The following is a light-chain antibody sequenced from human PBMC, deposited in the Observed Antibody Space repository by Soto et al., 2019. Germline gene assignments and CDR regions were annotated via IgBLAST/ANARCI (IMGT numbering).Light chain of an antibody. V-gene: IGKV3-15*01. J-gene: IGKJ4*01. Sequence: EIVLTQSPATLSVSPGERVTLSCRASQGVSTNLAWYQQKPGQAPRLLIFGASARATGIPVTFSGSGSGTDFTLTISSLQFEDFAVYYCQQYNAWPLTFGGGTKLE. CDR3: QQYNAWPLT. CDR1: QGVSTN. CDR2: GAS.